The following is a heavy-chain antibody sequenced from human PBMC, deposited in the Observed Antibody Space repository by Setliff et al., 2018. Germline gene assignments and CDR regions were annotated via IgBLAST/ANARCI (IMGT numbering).Heavy chain of an antibody. D-gene: IGHD3-10*01. CDR2: IMDGRDT. V-gene: IGHV4-34*12. J-gene: IGHJ4*02. CDR3: ARHATYYYGSGNLPFDH. Sequence: PSETLSLTCAIYGESSSGYYWSWIRQSPGKTLERIGEIMDGRDTVYNPSLNSRVTISFDTSRNQFSLELSSVTAADTAVYYCARHATYYYGSGNLPFDHWAQGSLVTVSS. CDR1: GESSSGYY.